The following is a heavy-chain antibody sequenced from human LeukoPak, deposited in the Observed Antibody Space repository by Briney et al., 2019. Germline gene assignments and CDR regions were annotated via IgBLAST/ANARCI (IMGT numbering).Heavy chain of an antibody. CDR1: GYTLTELS. CDR2: FDPEDGET. Sequence: ASAKVSCKVSGYTLTELSIHWVRQAPGKGLEWMGGFDPEDGETIYAQKFQGRVTMTEDTSTDTAYMELSSLRSEDTAVYYCATDWLVGATYAFDIWGQGTMVTVSS. D-gene: IGHD1-26*01. CDR3: ATDWLVGATYAFDI. J-gene: IGHJ3*02. V-gene: IGHV1-24*01.